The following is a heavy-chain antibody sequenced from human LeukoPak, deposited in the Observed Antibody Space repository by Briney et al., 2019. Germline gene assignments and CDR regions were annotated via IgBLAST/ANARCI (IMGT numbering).Heavy chain of an antibody. CDR2: ISSSSSYI. V-gene: IGHV3-21*01. CDR1: GFTFSSYS. Sequence: KPGGSLRLSCAASGFTFSSYSVYWVRQAPGKGLEWVSSISSSSSYIYYADSVKGRFTISRDNAKNSLYLQMNSLRAEDTAVYYCARDYLVDTAMVTEDYWGQGTLVTVSS. J-gene: IGHJ4*02. CDR3: ARDYLVDTAMVTEDY. D-gene: IGHD5-18*01.